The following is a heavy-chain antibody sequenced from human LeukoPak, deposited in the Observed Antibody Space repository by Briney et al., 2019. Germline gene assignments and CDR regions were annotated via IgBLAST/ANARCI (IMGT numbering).Heavy chain of an antibody. D-gene: IGHD6-6*01. V-gene: IGHV1-18*01. J-gene: IGHJ4*02. CDR1: GYTFTNYG. CDR3: ASSSRGTLDY. CDR2: IRDYNGNT. Sequence: ASVKVSCKASGYTFTNYGISWVRQAPGQGLEWMGWIRDYNGNTNYAQKLQGRVTMTTDTSTSTAYMELRSLRAEDTAVYYCASSSRGTLDYWGQGTLVTVSS.